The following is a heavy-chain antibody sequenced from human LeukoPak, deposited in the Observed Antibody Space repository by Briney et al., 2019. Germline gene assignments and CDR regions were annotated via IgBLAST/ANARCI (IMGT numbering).Heavy chain of an antibody. Sequence: PSETLSLTCTVSGGSISSYYWSWIRQPPGKGLEWIGYTYYSGSTNYNPSLKSRVTISVDTSKNQFSLKLSSVTAADTAVYYCARQGDGLGYCSSTSCYPGSFDYWGQGTLVTVSP. V-gene: IGHV4-59*01. CDR1: GGSISSYY. CDR2: TYYSGST. D-gene: IGHD2-2*01. CDR3: ARQGDGLGYCSSTSCYPGSFDY. J-gene: IGHJ4*01.